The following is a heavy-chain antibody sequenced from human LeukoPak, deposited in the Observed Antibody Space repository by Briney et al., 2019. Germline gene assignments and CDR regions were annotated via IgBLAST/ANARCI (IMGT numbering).Heavy chain of an antibody. CDR3: ASTKNGYFDL. CDR1: GGSISSGGYY. D-gene: IGHD2-8*01. J-gene: IGHJ2*01. CDR2: IYYSGST. Sequence: PSQTLSLTCTVSGGSISSGGYYWRWIRQHPGKGLEWIGYIYYSGSTYYNPSLKSRVTISVDTSKNQFSLKLSSVTAADTAVYYCASTKNGYFDLWGRGTLVTVSS. V-gene: IGHV4-31*03.